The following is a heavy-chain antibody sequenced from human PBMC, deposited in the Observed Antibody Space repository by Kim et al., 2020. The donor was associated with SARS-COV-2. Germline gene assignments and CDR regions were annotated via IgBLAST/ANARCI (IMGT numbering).Heavy chain of an antibody. Sequence: GGSLRLSCAASGFTFSSYAMSWVRQAPGKGLEWVSAISGSGGSTYYADSVKGRFTISRDNSKNTLYLQMNSLRAEDTAVYYCAKHLPLEYYDFWSGYYEIGDYYGMDVWGQGTTVTVSS. D-gene: IGHD3-3*01. V-gene: IGHV3-23*01. J-gene: IGHJ6*02. CDR1: GFTFSSYA. CDR3: AKHLPLEYYDFWSGYYEIGDYYGMDV. CDR2: ISGSGGST.